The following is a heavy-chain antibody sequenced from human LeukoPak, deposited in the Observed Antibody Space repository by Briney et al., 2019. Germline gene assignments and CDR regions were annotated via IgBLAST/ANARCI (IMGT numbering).Heavy chain of an antibody. J-gene: IGHJ3*02. V-gene: IGHV4-39*07. CDR2: IYYSGST. Sequence: PSETLSLTCTVSGGSISSSSYYWGWIRQPPGKGLEWIGSIYYSGSTYYNPSLKSRVTISVDTSKNQFSLKLSSVTAADTAVYYCARDLRGWNVFDIWGQGTMVTVSS. CDR1: GGSISSSSYY. D-gene: IGHD3-10*01. CDR3: ARDLRGWNVFDI.